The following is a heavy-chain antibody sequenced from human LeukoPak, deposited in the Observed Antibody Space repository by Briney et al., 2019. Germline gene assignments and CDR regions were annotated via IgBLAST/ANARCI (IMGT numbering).Heavy chain of an antibody. CDR2: ISGSGAST. CDR3: AKDVGKWESLHFFDY. V-gene: IGHV3-23*01. J-gene: IGHJ4*02. D-gene: IGHD1-26*01. Sequence: GGSLRLSCLTSGFALSTNAMSWVRQAPGKGLEWISGISGSGASTYYADSVKGRFTISRDDSRNTLYLQMSSLRGDDTAVYYCAKDVGKWESLHFFDYWGQGTLVTVSS. CDR1: GFALSTNA.